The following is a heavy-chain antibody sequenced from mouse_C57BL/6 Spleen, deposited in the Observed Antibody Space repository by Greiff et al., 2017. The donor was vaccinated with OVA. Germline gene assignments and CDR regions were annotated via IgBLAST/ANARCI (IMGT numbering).Heavy chain of an antibody. CDR3: ARFGNYPSYAMDY. Sequence: EVQLQQSGPVLVKPGASVKMSCKASGYTFTDYYMNWVKQSHGKSLEWIGVINPYNGGTSYNQKFKGKATWTVDKSSSTAYMELNSLTSEDSAVYYCARFGNYPSYAMDYWGQGTSVTVSS. CDR1: GYTFTDYY. V-gene: IGHV1-19*01. CDR2: INPYNGGT. J-gene: IGHJ4*01. D-gene: IGHD2-1*01.